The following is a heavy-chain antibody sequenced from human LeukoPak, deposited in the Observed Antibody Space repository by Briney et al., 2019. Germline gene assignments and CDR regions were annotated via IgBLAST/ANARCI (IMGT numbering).Heavy chain of an antibody. CDR3: ARASGNYYGSGIDY. V-gene: IGHV3-21*01. Sequence: GGFLRLSCAASGFTFSSYSMNWVRQAPGKGLEWVSSISSSSSYIYYADSVKGRFTISRDNAKNSLYLQMNSLRAEDTAVYYCARASGNYYGSGIDYWGQGTLVTVSS. D-gene: IGHD3-10*01. CDR1: GFTFSSYS. CDR2: ISSSSSYI. J-gene: IGHJ4*02.